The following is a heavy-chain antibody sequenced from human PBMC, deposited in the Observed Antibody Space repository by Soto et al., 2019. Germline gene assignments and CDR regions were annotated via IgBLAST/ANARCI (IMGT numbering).Heavy chain of an antibody. D-gene: IGHD4-17*01. CDR1: GFTFSTYT. J-gene: IGHJ4*02. CDR3: ASCDYGDYGAVAFIED. V-gene: IGHV3-21*01. Sequence: EVQLVESGGGLVKPGGSLRLSCAASGFTFSTYTMNWVRQAPGKGLEWVSSISSSGTYINYADSVKGRFTVSRDNAKNSLYLQMNSLRAEDTAVYYCASCDYGDYGAVAFIEDWGQGTLVTVSS. CDR2: ISSSGTYI.